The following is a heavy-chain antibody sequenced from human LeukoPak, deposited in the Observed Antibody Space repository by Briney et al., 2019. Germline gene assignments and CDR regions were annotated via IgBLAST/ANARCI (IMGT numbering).Heavy chain of an antibody. CDR2: ISAYNGNT. D-gene: IGHD2-15*01. CDR1: GYTFTSYG. CDR3: AADNVVVAAADAFDI. J-gene: IGHJ3*02. V-gene: IGHV1-18*01. Sequence: ASVKVSCKASGYTFTSYGISWVRQAPGQGLEWMGWISAYNGNTNYAQKLQGRVTMTTDTSTSTAYMELRSLRSDDTAVYYCAADNVVVAAADAFDIWGQGTMVTVSS.